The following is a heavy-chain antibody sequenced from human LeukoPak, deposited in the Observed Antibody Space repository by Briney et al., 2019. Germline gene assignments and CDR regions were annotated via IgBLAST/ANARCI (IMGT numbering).Heavy chain of an antibody. CDR1: GGSISSYY. CDR2: IYYSGST. Sequence: PSETLSLTCTVSGGSISSYYWSWIRQPPGKGLEWIGYIYYSGSTNYNPSLKSRVTISVDTSKNQFSLKLSSVTAADTAVYYCARHRVFFGFDYWGQGTLVTVSS. CDR3: ARHRVFFGFDY. D-gene: IGHD3-3*01. V-gene: IGHV4-59*08. J-gene: IGHJ4*02.